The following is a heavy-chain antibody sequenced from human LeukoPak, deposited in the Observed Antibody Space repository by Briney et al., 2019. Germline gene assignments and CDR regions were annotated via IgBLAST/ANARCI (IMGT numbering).Heavy chain of an antibody. Sequence: SETLSLTCSVSGGSITSSSYYWGWIRQPPEKGLEWIGSIYYSGGTYYSPSLKSRVTISVDTSKNQFSLKLSSVTAADTAVYYCARHGGTRITLVQVYYFDYWGQGTLVTVSS. CDR2: IYYSGGT. J-gene: IGHJ4*02. V-gene: IGHV4-39*01. CDR3: ARHGGTRITLVQVYYFDY. CDR1: GGSITSSSYY. D-gene: IGHD4-11*01.